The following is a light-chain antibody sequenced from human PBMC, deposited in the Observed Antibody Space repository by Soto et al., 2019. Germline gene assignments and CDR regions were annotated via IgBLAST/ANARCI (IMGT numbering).Light chain of an antibody. CDR1: QGIRSY. CDR3: QPLNIFPPLFT. V-gene: IGKV1-9*01. J-gene: IGKJ3*01. CDR2: GAS. Sequence: DIQLTQSPFFLSASVGDRVTITCRASQGIRSYLAWYQQRPGKAPELLIYGASTLRTGVASRFSGSGSGTEFTLTISSLQPEDFATYCCQPLNIFPPLFTFGPGTKVDIK.